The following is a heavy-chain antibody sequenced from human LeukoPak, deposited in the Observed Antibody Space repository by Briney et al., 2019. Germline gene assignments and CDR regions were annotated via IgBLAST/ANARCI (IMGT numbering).Heavy chain of an antibody. CDR3: AAVPGQQLSSPYIY. Sequence: GGSLRLSCAASGFTFSSYSMHWVRQAPGKGLEWVAVIWYDGSNKYYADSVKGRFTISRDNSKNTLYLQMNSLRAEDTAVYYCAAVPGQQLSSPYIYWGQGTLVTVSS. D-gene: IGHD6-13*01. V-gene: IGHV3-33*01. J-gene: IGHJ4*02. CDR2: IWYDGSNK. CDR1: GFTFSSYS.